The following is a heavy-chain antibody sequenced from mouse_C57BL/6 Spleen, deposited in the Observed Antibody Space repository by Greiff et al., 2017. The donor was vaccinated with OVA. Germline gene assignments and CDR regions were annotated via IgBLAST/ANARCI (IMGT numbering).Heavy chain of an antibody. CDR3: ARDLNYYGRSYGFDY. J-gene: IGHJ2*01. D-gene: IGHD1-1*01. CDR2: INPNNGGT. Sequence: VQLQQSGPELVKPGASVKMSCKASGYTFTDYNMHWVKQSHGKSLEWIGYINPNNGGTSYNQKFKGKAALTVNKSSSTAYRELRSLTAEDSAVYYCARDLNYYGRSYGFDYWGQGTTLTVSS. V-gene: IGHV1-22*01. CDR1: GYTFTDYN.